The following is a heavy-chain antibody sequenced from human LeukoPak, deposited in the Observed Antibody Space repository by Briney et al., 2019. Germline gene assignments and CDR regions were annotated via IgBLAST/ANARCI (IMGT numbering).Heavy chain of an antibody. CDR1: GFTFDDYG. D-gene: IGHD5-18*01. V-gene: IGHV3-20*04. Sequence: GGSLRLSCAASGFTFDDYGMSWVRQAPGKGLEWVSGINWNGGSTGYADSVKGRFTISRDNAKNSLYLQMYSLRAEDTALYYCARGRGYSYGTHFDYWGQGTLVTVSS. CDR3: ARGRGYSYGTHFDY. CDR2: INWNGGST. J-gene: IGHJ4*02.